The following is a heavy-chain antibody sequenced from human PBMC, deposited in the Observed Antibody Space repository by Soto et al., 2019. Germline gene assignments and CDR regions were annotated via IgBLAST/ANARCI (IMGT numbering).Heavy chain of an antibody. CDR2: IYYDGST. D-gene: IGHD3-3*01. J-gene: IGHJ4*02. CDR1: DGSTSNFY. Sequence: SETLSLTCTVSDGSTSNFYWSWIRQSPGKGLEWIGCIYYDGSTSYNPSLKSRVTISVDTSKNQFSLKLSSVTAADTAVYYCARGAFWSGYYTGPFDYWGQGTLVTVSS. V-gene: IGHV4-59*12. CDR3: ARGAFWSGYYTGPFDY.